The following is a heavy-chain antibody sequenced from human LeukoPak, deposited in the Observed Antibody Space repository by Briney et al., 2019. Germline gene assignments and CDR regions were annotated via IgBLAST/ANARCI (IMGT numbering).Heavy chain of an antibody. V-gene: IGHV4-59*08. J-gene: IGHJ4*02. D-gene: IGHD6-19*01. CDR2: MYYSGST. CDR1: GGFISGYY. Sequence: SETLSLTCTVSGGFISGYYWSWIRQPPGKGLEWIGYMYYSGSTNYNPSLKSRVTISVDTSKNQFSLKLSSVTAADTAVYYCARRRYTSGQVDSWGQGTLVTVSS. CDR3: ARRRYTSGQVDS.